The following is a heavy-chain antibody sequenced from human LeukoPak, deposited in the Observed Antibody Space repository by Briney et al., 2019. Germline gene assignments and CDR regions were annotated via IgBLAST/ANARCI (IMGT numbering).Heavy chain of an antibody. Sequence: EASVKVSCKASGYTFTGYYMHWVRQAPGQGLEWMGWINPNSGGTNYAQKFQGRVTMTRDTSISTAYMELSRLRSDDTAVYYCARGPYGGNSGFDYWGQGTLVTVSS. V-gene: IGHV1-2*02. J-gene: IGHJ4*02. CDR3: ARGPYGGNSGFDY. CDR2: INPNSGGT. D-gene: IGHD4-23*01. CDR1: GYTFTGYY.